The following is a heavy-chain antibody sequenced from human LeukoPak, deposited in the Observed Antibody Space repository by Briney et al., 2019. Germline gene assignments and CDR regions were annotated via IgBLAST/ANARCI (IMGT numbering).Heavy chain of an antibody. CDR3: ARVPLYSYGLYYFDY. Sequence: SETLSLTCTVSGGSISSTSYYWGWIRQPPGKGLEWIGSIYYSGSTNYNPSLKSRVTISVDTSKNQFSLKLSSVTAADTAVYYCARVPLYSYGLYYFDYWGQGTLVTVSS. D-gene: IGHD5-18*01. CDR2: IYYSGST. CDR1: GGSISSTSYY. J-gene: IGHJ4*02. V-gene: IGHV4-39*07.